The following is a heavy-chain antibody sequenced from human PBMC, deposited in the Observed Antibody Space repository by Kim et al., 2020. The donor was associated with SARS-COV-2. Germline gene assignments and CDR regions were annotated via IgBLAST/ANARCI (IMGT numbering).Heavy chain of an antibody. CDR3: ARKQDYYDCRATYYYYGRVV. J-gene: IGHJ6*04. V-gene: IGHV5-51*01. CDR1: GYSFTSYW. Sequence: GESLQISCKGSGYSFTSYWIGWVRQMPGKGLEWMGIIYPGDSDTRYSPPFQGQITIPADKSISTAYLQWSSLKASGTGMYYCARKQDYYDCRATYYYYGRVVWREGTTVPVPS. D-gene: IGHD3-22*01. CDR2: IYPGDSDT.